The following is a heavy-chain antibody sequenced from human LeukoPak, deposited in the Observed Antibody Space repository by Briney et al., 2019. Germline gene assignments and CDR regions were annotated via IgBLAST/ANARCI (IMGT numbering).Heavy chain of an antibody. V-gene: IGHV3-23*01. J-gene: IGHJ4*02. CDR1: GFTFNTYS. CDR2: ISNSGGST. D-gene: IGHD1-1*01. Sequence: GESLRLSCAASGFTFNTYSMYWVRQAPGKGLEWVSGISNSGGSTYYADSVKGRFTISRDNSKNTLYLQMNSLRAEDTALYYCAKGLERESRLDSWGQGTLVTVSS. CDR3: AKGLERESRLDS.